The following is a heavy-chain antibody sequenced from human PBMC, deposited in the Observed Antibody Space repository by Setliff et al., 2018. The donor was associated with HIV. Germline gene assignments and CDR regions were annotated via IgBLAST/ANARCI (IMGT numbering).Heavy chain of an antibody. D-gene: IGHD6-13*01. V-gene: IGHV4-4*02. Sequence: SETLSLTCNVSGDSVSGSNWWTWVRRSPQKGLEWIGEVYHSGATNYNPSLKSRVTISVDTSKNQFSLKLSSVTAADTAVYYCACGAAAGTDYYYYYYMDVWGKGTTVTVSS. CDR1: GDSVSGSNW. CDR3: ACGAAAGTDYYYYYYMDV. CDR2: VYHSGAT. J-gene: IGHJ6*03.